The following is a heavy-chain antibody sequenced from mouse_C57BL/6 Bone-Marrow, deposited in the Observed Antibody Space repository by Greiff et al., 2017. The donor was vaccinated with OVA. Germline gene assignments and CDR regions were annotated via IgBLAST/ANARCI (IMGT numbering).Heavy chain of an antibody. CDR2: IWGVGST. D-gene: IGHD1-1*01. CDR1: GFSLTSSG. V-gene: IGHV2-6*01. J-gene: IGHJ3*01. Sequence: QVQLKESGPGLVAPSQSLSFTCTVSGFSLTSSGVDWVRQSPGKGLEWLGVIWGVGSTNYNSALKSRLSISKDNSKSQVFLKMNSLQTDDTAMYDCARVIRGWCAYWGQGTLVTVSA. CDR3: ARVIRGWCAY.